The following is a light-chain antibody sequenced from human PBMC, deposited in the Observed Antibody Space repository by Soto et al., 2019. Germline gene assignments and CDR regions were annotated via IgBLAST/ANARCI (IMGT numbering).Light chain of an antibody. Sequence: EIVLTQSPGTLSLSPGERATLSCRASQSVSSNYLAWYKQNPGQAPRVLIYGASSRATGIPDRFSGSGSGTDFSLTISRLEPEDFAVYYCQQYGRSPYTFGQGTNLEIK. CDR3: QQYGRSPYT. CDR1: QSVSSNY. V-gene: IGKV3-20*01. J-gene: IGKJ2*01. CDR2: GAS.